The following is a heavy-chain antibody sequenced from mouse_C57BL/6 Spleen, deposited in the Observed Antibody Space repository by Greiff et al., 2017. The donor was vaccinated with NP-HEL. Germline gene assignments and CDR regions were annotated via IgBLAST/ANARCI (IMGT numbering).Heavy chain of an antibody. Sequence: EVKLVESGPGLVKPSQSLSLTCSVTGYSITSGYYWNWIRQFPGNKLEWMGYISYDGSNNYNPSLKNRISITRDTSKNQFFLKLNSVTTEDTATYYCARDGYYGFIFDYWGQGTTLTVSS. V-gene: IGHV3-6*01. CDR1: GYSITSGYY. D-gene: IGHD2-3*01. CDR2: ISYDGSN. CDR3: ARDGYYGFIFDY. J-gene: IGHJ2*01.